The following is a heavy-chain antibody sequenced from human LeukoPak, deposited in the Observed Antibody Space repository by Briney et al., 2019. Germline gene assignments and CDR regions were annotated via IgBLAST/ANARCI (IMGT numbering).Heavy chain of an antibody. CDR3: AKAIWSGDFLPLVDY. Sequence: GRSLRLSCAASGFTFSSYRMHWVRQAPGKGLEWLAVISYDGSNKYYADFVKGRFTISRDNSKNTLYLQMNSLRTEDTAVYYCAKAIWSGDFLPLVDYWGQGTLVTVSS. V-gene: IGHV3-30*18. D-gene: IGHD3-3*01. J-gene: IGHJ4*02. CDR1: GFTFSSYR. CDR2: ISYDGSNK.